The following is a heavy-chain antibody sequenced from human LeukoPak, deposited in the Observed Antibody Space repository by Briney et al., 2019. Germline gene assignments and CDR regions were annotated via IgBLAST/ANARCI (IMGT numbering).Heavy chain of an antibody. CDR2: INPNSGGT. CDR3: ARVGEAADVTPFDY. CDR1: GYTFTGYY. V-gene: IGHV1-2*02. Sequence: ASVKVSCKASGYTFTGYYMHWVRQAPGQGPEWMGWINPNSGGTNYAQKFQGRVTMTRDTSISTAYMELSRLRSGDTAVYYCARVGEAADVTPFDYWGQGTLVTVSS. J-gene: IGHJ4*02. D-gene: IGHD6-13*01.